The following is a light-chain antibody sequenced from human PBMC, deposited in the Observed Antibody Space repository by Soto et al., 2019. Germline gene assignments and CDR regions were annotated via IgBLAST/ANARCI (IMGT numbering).Light chain of an antibody. V-gene: IGKV3-15*01. CDR3: QKYNNWPRT. J-gene: IGKJ1*01. CDR1: QSVSSN. Sequence: VMTQSPATLSLSPGDSATLSCRASQSVSSNLAWYQQKTGQAPRLLIYGESTRATGIPDRLSGSGSGTELNLTISSLQSEDFAVYYCQKYNNWPRTFGQGTKVDIK. CDR2: GES.